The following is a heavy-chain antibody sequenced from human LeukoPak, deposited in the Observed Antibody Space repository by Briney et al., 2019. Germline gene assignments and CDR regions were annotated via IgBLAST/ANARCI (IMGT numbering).Heavy chain of an antibody. CDR2: ISGRGGST. CDR1: GFTFSNYA. D-gene: IGHD2-21*02. Sequence: GGSPRLSSAASGFTFSNYAMIWGRHAPGEGLEWVSSISGRGGSTYYACSVKGGFTISTDNSKNTLSLQKDRLGCEGTAVYYCAKDAGVVVTAILNYWGQGALVTVSS. J-gene: IGHJ4*02. V-gene: IGHV3-23*01. CDR3: AKDAGVVVTAILNY.